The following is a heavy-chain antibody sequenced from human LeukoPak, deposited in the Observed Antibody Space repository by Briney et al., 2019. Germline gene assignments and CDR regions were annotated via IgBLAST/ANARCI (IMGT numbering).Heavy chain of an antibody. Sequence: ASVKVSCKASGYTFTSYDINWVRQATGQGLEWMGWMNPNSGNTGYAQKFQGRVTMTRKNSISTAYMELSSLRSEDTAVYYCARGRYCTNGVCYIRGAFDIWGQGTMVTVSS. V-gene: IGHV1-8*01. J-gene: IGHJ3*02. D-gene: IGHD2-8*01. CDR3: ARGRYCTNGVCYIRGAFDI. CDR2: MNPNSGNT. CDR1: GYTFTSYD.